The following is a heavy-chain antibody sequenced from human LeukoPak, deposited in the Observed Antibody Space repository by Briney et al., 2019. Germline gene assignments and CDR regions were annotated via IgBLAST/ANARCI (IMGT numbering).Heavy chain of an antibody. D-gene: IGHD4-23*01. V-gene: IGHV4-30-4*01. J-gene: IGHJ5*02. CDR1: GGSISSGDYY. Sequence: PSETLSLTCTVSGGSISSGDYYWSWIRQPPGKGLEWIGYIYYSGSTYYNPSLKSRVTISVDTSKNQFSLKLSSVTAADTAVYYCARDSKAVEGWFDPWGQGTQVTVSS. CDR2: IYYSGST. CDR3: ARDSKAVEGWFDP.